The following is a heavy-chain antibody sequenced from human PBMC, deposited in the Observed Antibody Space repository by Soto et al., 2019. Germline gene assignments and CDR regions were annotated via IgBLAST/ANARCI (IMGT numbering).Heavy chain of an antibody. CDR1: GGSIRTSY. Sequence: QVQLQESGPGLVKPSETLSLTCTVSGGSIRTSYWCWIRQPPGKGLEWIGYTYNSGSTNYNPSLKSRVTISVDTSKNQFSLHLSSVTAADTAVYYCARDAFDIWGQGTMVTVSS. J-gene: IGHJ3*02. V-gene: IGHV4-59*01. CDR2: TYNSGST. CDR3: ARDAFDI.